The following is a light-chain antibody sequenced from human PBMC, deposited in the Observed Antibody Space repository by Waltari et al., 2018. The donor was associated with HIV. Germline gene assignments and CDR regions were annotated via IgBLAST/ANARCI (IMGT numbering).Light chain of an antibody. V-gene: IGKV4-1*01. Sequence: DIVMTQSPDSPAVSLGESATINCKSSQSVLYSSNNKNYLAWYQQKPGQPPKLLIYWASTRESGVPDRFSGSGSGTDFTLTISSLQAEDVAVYYCQQYYSTPPYTFGQGTKLEIK. J-gene: IGKJ2*01. CDR3: QQYYSTPPYT. CDR1: QSVLYSSNNKNY. CDR2: WAS.